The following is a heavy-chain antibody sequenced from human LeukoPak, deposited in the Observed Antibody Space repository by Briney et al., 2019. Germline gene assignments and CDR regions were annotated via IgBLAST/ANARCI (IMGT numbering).Heavy chain of an antibody. CDR3: ARVEGYSGYDWALDY. Sequence: SETLSLTCAVSGGSISSGGYSWSWIRQPPGKGLEWIGYIYHSGSTYYNPSLKSRVTISVDRSKNQFSLKLSSVTAADTAVYYCARVEGYSGYDWALDYWGQGTLVTVSA. D-gene: IGHD5-12*01. CDR2: IYHSGST. J-gene: IGHJ4*02. V-gene: IGHV4-30-2*01. CDR1: GGSISSGGYS.